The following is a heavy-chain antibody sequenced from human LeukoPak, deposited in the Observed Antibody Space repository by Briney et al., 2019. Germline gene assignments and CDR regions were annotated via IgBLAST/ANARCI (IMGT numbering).Heavy chain of an antibody. CDR1: GGSISSGSYY. Sequence: PSETLSLTCTVSGGSISSGSYYWSWIRQPAGKGLEWIGRIYTSGSTNYNPSLKSRVTISVDTSKNQFSLKLSSVTAADTAVYYCARGRRIQLWSPLNNWFDPWGQGTLVTVSS. J-gene: IGHJ5*02. V-gene: IGHV4-61*02. D-gene: IGHD5-18*01. CDR3: ARGRRIQLWSPLNNWFDP. CDR2: IYTSGST.